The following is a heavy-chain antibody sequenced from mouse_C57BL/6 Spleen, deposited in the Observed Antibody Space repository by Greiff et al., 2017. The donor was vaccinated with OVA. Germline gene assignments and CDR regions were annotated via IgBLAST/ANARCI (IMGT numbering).Heavy chain of an antibody. CDR1: GYTFTSCW. J-gene: IGHJ3*01. V-gene: IGHV1-53*01. CDR3: ARPSSGYMAWFAY. CDR2: INPSNGGT. Sequence: QVQLQQPGTELVKPGASVKLSCKASGYTFTSCWMHWVKQRPGQGLEWIGNINPSNGGTNYNEKFKSKATLTVDKSSSTAYMQLSSLTSEDSAVYYCARPSSGYMAWFAYWGQGTLVTVSA. D-gene: IGHD3-2*02.